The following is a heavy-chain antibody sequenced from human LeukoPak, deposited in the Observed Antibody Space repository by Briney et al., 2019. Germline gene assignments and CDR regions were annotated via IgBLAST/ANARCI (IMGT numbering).Heavy chain of an antibody. Sequence: ASVKVSCKASGYMFISYNMQWVRQAPGQGLEWMGMVSGSGVHTEYAQKFRDRVTMTSDTSTSTVYMELSSLTSDDTAVYYCARDQNYATDYWGQGTLVTV. CDR3: ARDQNYATDY. J-gene: IGHJ4*02. V-gene: IGHV1-46*03. CDR2: VSGSGVHT. D-gene: IGHD2-2*01. CDR1: GYMFISYN.